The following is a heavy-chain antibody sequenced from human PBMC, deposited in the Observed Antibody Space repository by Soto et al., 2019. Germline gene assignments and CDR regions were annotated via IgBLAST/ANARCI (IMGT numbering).Heavy chain of an antibody. Sequence: ASVKVSCKASGGTFSSYTISWVRQAPGQGLEWMGRIIPILGIANYAQKFQGRVTITADKSTSTAYMELSSLRSEDTAVYYCARVRCSSTSCYRNYYGMDVWGQGTTVTVSS. V-gene: IGHV1-69*02. CDR3: ARVRCSSTSCYRNYYGMDV. D-gene: IGHD2-2*02. CDR1: GGTFSSYT. CDR2: IIPILGIA. J-gene: IGHJ6*02.